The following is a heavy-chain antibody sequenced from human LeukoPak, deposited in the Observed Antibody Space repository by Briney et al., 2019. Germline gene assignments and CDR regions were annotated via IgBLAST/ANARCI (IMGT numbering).Heavy chain of an antibody. CDR1: GFTFSDYY. J-gene: IGHJ4*02. Sequence: GGSLRLSCAASGFTFSDYYMSWIRQAPGKGLEWVSYISSSGSTIYYADSVKGRFTISRDNAKNSLYLQMNSLRAEDTALYYCAKASPSGSQSGTHVYWGQGTLVTVSS. CDR2: ISSSGSTI. D-gene: IGHD1-26*01. V-gene: IGHV3-11*01. CDR3: AKASPSGSQSGTHVY.